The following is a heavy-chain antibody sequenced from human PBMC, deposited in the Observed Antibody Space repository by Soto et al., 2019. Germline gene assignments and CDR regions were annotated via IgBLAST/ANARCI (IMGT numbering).Heavy chain of an antibody. D-gene: IGHD6-13*01. CDR1: GFTFSDYY. J-gene: IGHJ3*02. CDR3: ARHIAAADTDAFDI. CDR2: ISSSSSYT. Sequence: QVQLVESGGGLVKPGGSLRLSCAASGFTFSDYYMSWIRQAPGKGLEWVSYISSSSSYTNYADSVKGRFTISRDNAKHSLYLQMNSLRAEDTAVYYCARHIAAADTDAFDIWGQGTMVTVSS. V-gene: IGHV3-11*05.